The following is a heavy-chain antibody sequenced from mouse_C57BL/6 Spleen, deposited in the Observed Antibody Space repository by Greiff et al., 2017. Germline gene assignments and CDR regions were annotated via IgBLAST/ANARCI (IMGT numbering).Heavy chain of an antibody. CDR3: ARTKPLTTVVAEDWYFDG. V-gene: IGHV1-52*01. Sequence: QVQLQQPGAELVRPGSSVKLSCKASGYTFTSYWMHWVKQRPIQGLEWIGNIDPSDSETHYNQKFKDKATLTVDKSSSHAYMQLSSLTSEDSAVYYCARTKPLTTVVAEDWYFDGWGTGNTVTVSS. CDR1: GYTFTSYW. CDR2: IDPSDSET. J-gene: IGHJ1*03. D-gene: IGHD1-1*01.